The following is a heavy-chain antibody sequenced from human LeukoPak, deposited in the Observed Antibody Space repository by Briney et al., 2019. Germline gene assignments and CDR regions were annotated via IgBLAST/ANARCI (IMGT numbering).Heavy chain of an antibody. CDR1: GGSVSSGGYY. Sequence: SETLSLTCTVSGGSVSSGGYYWDWIRQHPGKGLEWIGYIYDSGSTYYNPSLKSRVTISVDTSKNQFSLKLSSVTAADTAVYYCARDRVSDSSGYSPATTYYFDYWGQGTLVTVSS. CDR3: ARDRVSDSSGYSPATTYYFDY. V-gene: IGHV4-31*03. J-gene: IGHJ4*02. D-gene: IGHD3-22*01. CDR2: IYDSGST.